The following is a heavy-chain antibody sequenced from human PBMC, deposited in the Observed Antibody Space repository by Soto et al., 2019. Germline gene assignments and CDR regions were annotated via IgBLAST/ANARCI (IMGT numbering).Heavy chain of an antibody. V-gene: IGHV1-18*01. CDR3: ARDQYPYFDWRVQESDYYYYYGMDV. J-gene: IGHJ6*02. Sequence: ASVKVSCKASGYAFSIYGISWVRQAPGQGLEWMGWISTYNGDTNYVQNFQGRLTMTADTSTSTAYMELRSLRSDDTAVYYCARDQYPYFDWRVQESDYYYYYGMDVWGQGTTVTVSS. CDR1: GYAFSIYG. D-gene: IGHD3-9*01. CDR2: ISTYNGDT.